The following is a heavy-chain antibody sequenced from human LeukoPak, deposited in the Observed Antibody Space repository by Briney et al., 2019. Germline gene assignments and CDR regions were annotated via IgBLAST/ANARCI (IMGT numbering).Heavy chain of an antibody. CDR3: AKGSGYYYGRFDY. CDR1: GFTFSSYA. Sequence: GGSLRLSCAASGFTFSSYAMSWVRQAPGKGLEWVSAISGSGGSTYYADSVKGRFTISRDNSKNTLYLQMNRLRAEDTAVYYCAKGSGYYYGRFDYWGQGTLVTVSS. CDR2: ISGSGGST. V-gene: IGHV3-23*01. D-gene: IGHD3-22*01. J-gene: IGHJ4*02.